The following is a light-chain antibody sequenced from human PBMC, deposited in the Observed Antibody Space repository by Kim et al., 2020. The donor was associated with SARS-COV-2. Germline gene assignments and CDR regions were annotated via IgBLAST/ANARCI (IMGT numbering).Light chain of an antibody. CDR1: HSVSSN. V-gene: IGKV3-15*01. CDR3: LQYNYWPLWT. Sequence: EMVMTQSPATLSVSPGARATLSCRASHSVSSNLAWYQQKPGQAPRLLIYAASTRATDIPDRFSGSGSGTEFTLTISSLQSEDFAVYYCLQYNYWPLWTFGQGTKVDIK. CDR2: AAS. J-gene: IGKJ1*01.